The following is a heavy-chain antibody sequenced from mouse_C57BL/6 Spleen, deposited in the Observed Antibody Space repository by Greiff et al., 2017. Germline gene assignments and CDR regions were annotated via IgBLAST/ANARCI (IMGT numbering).Heavy chain of an antibody. D-gene: IGHD3-2*01. Sequence: VKLMESGAELVKPGASVKLSCKASGYTFTSYWMQWVKQRPGQGLEWIGEIDPSDSYTNYNQKFKGKATLTVDTSSSTAYMQLSSLTSEDSAVYYCARGGQLVWAMDYWGQGTSVTVSS. CDR2: IDPSDSYT. CDR3: ARGGQLVWAMDY. V-gene: IGHV1-50*01. J-gene: IGHJ4*01. CDR1: GYTFTSYW.